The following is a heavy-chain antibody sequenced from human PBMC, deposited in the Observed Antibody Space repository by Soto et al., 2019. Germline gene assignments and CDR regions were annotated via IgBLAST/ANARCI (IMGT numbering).Heavy chain of an antibody. Sequence: PGGSLRLSCAASGFTFSSYGMHWVRQAPGKGLEWVAVISYDGSNKYYADSVKGRFTISRDNSKNTLYLQMNSLRAEDTAVYYCAALKGAYGMDVWGQGTTVTVSS. CDR1: GFTFSSYG. CDR2: ISYDGSNK. V-gene: IGHV3-30*03. CDR3: AALKGAYGMDV. J-gene: IGHJ6*02.